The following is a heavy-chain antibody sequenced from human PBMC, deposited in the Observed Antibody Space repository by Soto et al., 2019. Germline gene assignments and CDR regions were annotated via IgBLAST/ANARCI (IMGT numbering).Heavy chain of an antibody. V-gene: IGHV3-30*03. Sequence: GGSLRLSCAASGFTFGDYGIHWVRQAPGKGLEWLALISFDGTEQHYADSVKGRFTISRDNSKNTLYLQMNSLRVDDTAVYYSTISLTYSFDYWGQGTLVTVSS. D-gene: IGHD2-21*02. CDR1: GFTFGDYG. CDR2: ISFDGTEQ. J-gene: IGHJ4*02. CDR3: TISLTYSFDY.